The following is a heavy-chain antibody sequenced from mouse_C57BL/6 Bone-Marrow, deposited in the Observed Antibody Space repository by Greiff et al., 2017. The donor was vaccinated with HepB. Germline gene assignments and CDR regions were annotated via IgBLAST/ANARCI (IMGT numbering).Heavy chain of an antibody. CDR1: GYTFTDYE. CDR3: TPWYFDV. CDR2: IDPETGGT. J-gene: IGHJ1*03. Sequence: QVHVKQSGAELVRPGASVTLSCKASGYTFTDYEMHWVKQTPVHGLEWIGAIDPETGGTAYNQKFKGKAILTADKSSSTAYMELRSLTSEDSAVYYCTPWYFDVWGTGTTVTVSS. V-gene: IGHV1-15*01.